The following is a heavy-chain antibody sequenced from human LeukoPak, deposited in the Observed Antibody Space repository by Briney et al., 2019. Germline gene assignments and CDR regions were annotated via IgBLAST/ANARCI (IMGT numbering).Heavy chain of an antibody. CDR1: GFTFDDYA. D-gene: IGHD2-2*02. CDR3: AKDITGYCSSTSCYTFDY. Sequence: GRSLRLSCEASGFTFDDYAMHWVRQAPGKGLEWVSGISWNSGSIGYADSVKGRFTISRDNAKNSLYLQMNSLRAEDTALYYCAKDITGYCSSTSCYTFDYWGQGTLVTVSS. J-gene: IGHJ4*02. V-gene: IGHV3-9*01. CDR2: ISWNSGSI.